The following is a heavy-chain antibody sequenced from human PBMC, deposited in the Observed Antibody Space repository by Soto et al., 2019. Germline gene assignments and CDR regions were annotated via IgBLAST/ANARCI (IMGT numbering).Heavy chain of an antibody. J-gene: IGHJ4*02. Sequence: QVQLVQSGAEVKKPGSSVKVSCTASGDTFSRYSLSWVRQAPGQGPEWMGRIIPMLGMADYAQKFQGRVSITADKSTSTVYMFLSSLRSEDTAVYYCAPSYGSGSAHFDYWGQGSLVTVSS. D-gene: IGHD3-10*01. V-gene: IGHV1-69*02. CDR3: APSYGSGSAHFDY. CDR2: IIPMLGMA. CDR1: GDTFSRYS.